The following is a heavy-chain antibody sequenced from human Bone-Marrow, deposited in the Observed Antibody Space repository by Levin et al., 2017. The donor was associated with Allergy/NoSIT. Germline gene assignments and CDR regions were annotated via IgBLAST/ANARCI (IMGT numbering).Heavy chain of an antibody. CDR3: ARDPLWFGELVDY. D-gene: IGHD3-10*01. V-gene: IGHV3-11*01. J-gene: IGHJ4*02. CDR1: GFTFSDYF. Sequence: TGGSLRLSCAASGFTFSDYFMTWIRQAPGKGLEWVSYISGSGSTIYYADSVKGRFTISRDNAKNSLYLQMNSLRAEDTAVYYCARDPLWFGELVDYWGQGILVTVSS. CDR2: ISGSGSTI.